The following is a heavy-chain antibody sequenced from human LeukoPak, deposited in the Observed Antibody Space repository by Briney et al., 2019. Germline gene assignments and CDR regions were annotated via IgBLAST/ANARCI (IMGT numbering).Heavy chain of an antibody. CDR1: GFTFSSYS. J-gene: IGHJ4*02. CDR3: ARARGNTYGYFEY. D-gene: IGHD5-18*01. CDR2: INGDASST. V-gene: IGHV3-74*01. Sequence: PGGSLRLSCAASGFTFSSYSMNWVRQAPGKGLVWVSRINGDASSTSYADSVKGRFTISRDNAKSTLYLQMNSLRVEDTAVYYCARARGNTYGYFEYWGQGTLVTVSS.